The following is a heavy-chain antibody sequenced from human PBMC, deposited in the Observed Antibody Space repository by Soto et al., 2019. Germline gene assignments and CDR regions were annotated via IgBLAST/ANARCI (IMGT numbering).Heavy chain of an antibody. V-gene: IGHV1-18*01. D-gene: IGHD4-17*01. Sequence: QVRVVQSGTEVKKPGASVRLSCKASPYTLGNYGIIWVRQAPGQGLEWVGWLSADSSTTSNAQMVQGRVTLTTDTSRTTAYMELRSLRSDDTAIYYCAIAYFGDYHFDYGLDVWGQGTTVGVSS. CDR1: PYTLGNYG. CDR3: AIAYFGDYHFDYGLDV. CDR2: LSADSSTT. J-gene: IGHJ6*02.